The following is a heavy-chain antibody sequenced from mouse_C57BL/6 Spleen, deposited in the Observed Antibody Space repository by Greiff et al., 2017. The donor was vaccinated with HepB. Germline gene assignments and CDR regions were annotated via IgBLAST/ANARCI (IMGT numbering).Heavy chain of an antibody. CDR3: ARIPITTVEYYFDY. J-gene: IGHJ2*01. CDR1: GFTFSDYG. V-gene: IGHV5-17*01. D-gene: IGHD1-1*01. Sequence: DVQLVESGGGLVKPGGSLKLSCAASGFTFSDYGMHWVRQAPEKGLEWVAYISSGSSTIYYADTVKGRFTISRDNAKNTLFLQMTSLRSEETAMYYCARIPITTVEYYFDYWGQGTTLTVSS. CDR2: ISSGSSTI.